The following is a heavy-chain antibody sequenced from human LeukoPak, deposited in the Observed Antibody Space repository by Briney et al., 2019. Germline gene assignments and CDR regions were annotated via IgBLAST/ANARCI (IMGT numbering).Heavy chain of an antibody. V-gene: IGHV3-30*02. J-gene: IGHJ4*02. Sequence: PGGSLRLSCAASGFTFSSYGMHWVRQAPGKGLEWVAFIRYDGSNKYYADSVKGRFTISRDNAKNSLYLQMNSLRAEDTAVYYCARDNAHRRLEAAGLGYWGQGTLVTVSS. D-gene: IGHD6-13*01. CDR2: IRYDGSNK. CDR1: GFTFSSYG. CDR3: ARDNAHRRLEAAGLGY.